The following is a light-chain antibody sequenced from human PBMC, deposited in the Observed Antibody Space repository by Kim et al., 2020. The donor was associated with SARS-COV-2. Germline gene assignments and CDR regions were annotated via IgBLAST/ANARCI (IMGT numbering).Light chain of an antibody. V-gene: IGKV1-5*03. CDR1: QGISSW. Sequence: ASVGDRDTITCRASQGISSWLAWYQQKPGKAPNLLSYKASSLESGVPSRFSGSGSVTEFTLTISSLQPDDCATYYCQQYSDYPWTFGQGTKVDIK. CDR2: KAS. J-gene: IGKJ1*01. CDR3: QQYSDYPWT.